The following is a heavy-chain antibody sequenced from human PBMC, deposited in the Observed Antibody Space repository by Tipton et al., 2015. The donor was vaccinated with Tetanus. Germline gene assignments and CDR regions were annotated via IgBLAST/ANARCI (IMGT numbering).Heavy chain of an antibody. CDR2: SDHNGIT. V-gene: IGHV4-34*01. CDR1: GGSISSYY. J-gene: IGHJ4*02. Sequence: TLSLTCTVSGGSISSYYWSWIRQPPGKGLEWIGESDHNGITNYNPSLKSRVTFSVDTSKNQISLKVRSATAADTAVYYRARDHFASGTYYRLRYWGQGTLVIVSS. D-gene: IGHD3-10*01. CDR3: ARDHFASGTYYRLRY.